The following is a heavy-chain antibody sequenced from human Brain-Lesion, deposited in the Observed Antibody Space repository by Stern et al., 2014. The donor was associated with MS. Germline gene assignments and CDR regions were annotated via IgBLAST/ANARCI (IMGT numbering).Heavy chain of an antibody. D-gene: IGHD3-3*01. CDR2: LNPNTGGT. CDR3: ARDQRGITIFGVVTDYYYLGMDV. J-gene: IGHJ6*02. Sequence: QVQLGQSGAEVKKPGASGKVSCKTSGYIFTGYYIHWVRQAPGQGPEWMAWLNPNTGGTKYAQKFQGRVTMSRDTSISTAYVELSSLTSDDTAVYYCARDQRGITIFGVVTDYYYLGMDVWGQGTTVTVSS. V-gene: IGHV1-2*02. CDR1: GYIFTGYY.